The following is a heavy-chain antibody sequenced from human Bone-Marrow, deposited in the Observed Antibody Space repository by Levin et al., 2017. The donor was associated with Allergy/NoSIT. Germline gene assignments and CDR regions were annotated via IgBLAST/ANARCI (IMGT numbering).Heavy chain of an antibody. V-gene: IGHV3-30*18. D-gene: IGHD2-15*01. CDR1: GFTFSSYG. Sequence: SGGSLRLSCAASGFTFSSYGMHWVRQAPGKGLEWVAVVSYDGSTKYYADSVKGRFTISRDNSKNTLYLQMNSLRAEDTAVYYCAKESGYCSGGSCPPWKSYFDSWGQGTLVTVSS. CDR2: VSYDGSTK. CDR3: AKESGYCSGGSCPPWKSYFDS. J-gene: IGHJ4*02.